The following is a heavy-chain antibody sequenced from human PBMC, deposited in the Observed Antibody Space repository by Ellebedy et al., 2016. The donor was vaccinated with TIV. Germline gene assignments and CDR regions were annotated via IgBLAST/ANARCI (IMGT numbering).Heavy chain of an antibody. Sequence: GESLKISCQAFGYRFTSYWISWVRQMPGKGLEWMGRIDTSDSYNNYSPSFQGHVTISADKSTNTAYLQWSSLKASDTAMYYCARQGFRRGYSLSPANWFDPWGQGTLVTVSS. CDR3: ARQGFRRGYSLSPANWFDP. D-gene: IGHD5-18*01. J-gene: IGHJ5*02. CDR1: GYRFTSYW. CDR2: IDTSDSYN. V-gene: IGHV5-10-1*01.